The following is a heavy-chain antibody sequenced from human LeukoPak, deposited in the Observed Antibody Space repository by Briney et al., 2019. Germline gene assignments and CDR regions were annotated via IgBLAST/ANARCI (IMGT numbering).Heavy chain of an antibody. V-gene: IGHV4-61*02. CDR3: ARARVIPASFDD. CDR2: IYTSGRT. D-gene: IGHD3-16*02. Sequence: SQTLSLTCTVSGGSITFGSYYWTWIRQPAGNGLEWIGRIYTSGRTFYNPSLKSRVTISMDTPMNQFSLRLNSVTAADTAVYYCARARVIPASFDDWGQGTLVTVSS. J-gene: IGHJ4*02. CDR1: GGSITFGSYY.